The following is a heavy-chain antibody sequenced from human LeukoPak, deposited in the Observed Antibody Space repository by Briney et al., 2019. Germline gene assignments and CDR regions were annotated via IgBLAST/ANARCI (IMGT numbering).Heavy chain of an antibody. V-gene: IGHV4-61*02. CDR1: GGSISSGSYY. CDR2: IYTSGST. Sequence: TSETLSLTCTVSGGSISSGSYYWSWIRQPAGKGLEWIGRIYTSGSTNYNPSLKSRVTISVDTSKNQFSLKLSSVTAADTAVYYCARQFGGYSYGHFDYWGQGTLVTVSS. CDR3: ARQFGGYSYGHFDY. J-gene: IGHJ4*02. D-gene: IGHD5-18*01.